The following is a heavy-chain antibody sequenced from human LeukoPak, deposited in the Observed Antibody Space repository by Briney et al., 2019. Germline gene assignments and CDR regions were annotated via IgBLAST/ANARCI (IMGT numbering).Heavy chain of an antibody. D-gene: IGHD6-13*01. J-gene: IGHJ4*02. V-gene: IGHV3-49*04. CDR1: GFTFGDYA. CDR2: IRSKAYGGTT. CDR3: TTSKGYSSSWYDFDFGY. Sequence: PGGSLRPSCTASGFTFGDYAMSWVRQAPGKGLEWVGFIRSKAYGGTTEYAASVKGRFTISRDDSKSIAYLQMNSLKTEDTAVYYCTTSKGYSSSWYDFDFGYWGQGTLVTVSS.